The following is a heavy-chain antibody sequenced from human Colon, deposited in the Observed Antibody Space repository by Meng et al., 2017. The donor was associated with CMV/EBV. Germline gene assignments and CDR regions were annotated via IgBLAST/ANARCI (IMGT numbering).Heavy chain of an antibody. V-gene: IGHV3-23*01. D-gene: IGHD2-2*01. Sequence: GGSLRLSCAASGFTFSSYAMSWVRHIPGKGLEWVSTIRAATIRAGTTAYYADSVKGRFTISRDNSKNTLYLQMNSLRAEDTAVYYCAKGDIVVVPAATDISNDAFDIWGQGTMVTVSS. CDR1: GFTFSSYA. J-gene: IGHJ3*02. CDR2: IRAATIRAGT. CDR3: AKGDIVVVPAATDISNDAFDI.